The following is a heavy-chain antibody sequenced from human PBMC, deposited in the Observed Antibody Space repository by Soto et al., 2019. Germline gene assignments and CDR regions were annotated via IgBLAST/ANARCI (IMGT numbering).Heavy chain of an antibody. CDR2: INHSGST. Sequence: ETLSLTCAVYGGSFSGYYWSWIRQPPGKGLEWIGEINHSGSTNYNPSLKSRVTISVDTSKNQFSLKLSSVTAADTAVYYCARGPRNLVGATYYWFDPWGQGTLVTVSS. D-gene: IGHD1-26*01. CDR1: GGSFSGYY. CDR3: ARGPRNLVGATYYWFDP. V-gene: IGHV4-34*01. J-gene: IGHJ5*02.